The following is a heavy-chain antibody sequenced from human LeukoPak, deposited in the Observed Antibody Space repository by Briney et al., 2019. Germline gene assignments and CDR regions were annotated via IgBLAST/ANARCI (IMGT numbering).Heavy chain of an antibody. J-gene: IGHJ4*02. V-gene: IGHV3-23*01. CDR2: VSGGGRTT. Sequence: PGGSLRLSCAASGLTFSNFAMSWVRQAPGKGLEWVSAVSGGGRTTFYADSVKGRFIISRDDSKNTLFLQMNSLRAEDTAVYYCARAHNWKYGTFDYWGQGTLVTVSS. D-gene: IGHD1-7*01. CDR3: ARAHNWKYGTFDY. CDR1: GLTFSNFA.